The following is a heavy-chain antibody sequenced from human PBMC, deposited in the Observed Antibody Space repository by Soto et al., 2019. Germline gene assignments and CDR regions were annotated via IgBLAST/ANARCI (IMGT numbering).Heavy chain of an antibody. CDR3: ARAEAVAAELDY. CDR2: ISYDGSNK. Sequence: QVQLVESGGGVVQPARSLRLSCAASGFTFRSYAMHWVRQAPGKGLEWVAVISYDGSNKYYADSVKGRFTISRDNSKNTLYLQMNSLRAEDTAVYYCARAEAVAAELDYWGQGTLVTVSS. J-gene: IGHJ4*02. D-gene: IGHD6-19*01. CDR1: GFTFRSYA. V-gene: IGHV3-30-3*01.